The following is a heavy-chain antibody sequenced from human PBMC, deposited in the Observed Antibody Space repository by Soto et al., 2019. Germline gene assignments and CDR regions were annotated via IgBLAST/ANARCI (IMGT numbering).Heavy chain of an antibody. CDR2: INAGNGDT. CDR1: RYSFTTYA. D-gene: IGHD1-1*01. Sequence: ASVKVSCKASRYSFTTYALHWVRQAPGQRLEWMGWINAGNGDTKYSEKFQGRVTITRDTSANTAYMVLSSLRSEDTSVYYCARDPGTGAALRAYLFDYWGQGTLVTVSS. CDR3: ARDPGTGAALRAYLFDY. V-gene: IGHV1-3*01. J-gene: IGHJ4*02.